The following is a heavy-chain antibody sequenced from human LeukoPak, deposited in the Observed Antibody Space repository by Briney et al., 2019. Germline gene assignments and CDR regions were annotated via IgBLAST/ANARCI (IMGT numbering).Heavy chain of an antibody. CDR2: INPHSGDT. D-gene: IGHD3-10*01. CDR1: GYTFVAFF. J-gene: IGHJ4*02. CDR3: ARERSGDPGYFDN. Sequence: ASVRVSCKASGYTFVAFFIHWVRQAPGQGLEWMGWINPHSGDTNYAQSFQGRVTMTRDRSISTAYMDLSSLTSDDTAVYYCARERSGDPGYFDNWGQGALVTVSS. V-gene: IGHV1-2*02.